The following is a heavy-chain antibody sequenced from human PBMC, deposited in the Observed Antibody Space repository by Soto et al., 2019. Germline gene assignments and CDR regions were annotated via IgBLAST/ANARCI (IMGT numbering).Heavy chain of an antibody. CDR1: GFSFSSYG. CDR3: ARRGLTPGGMDV. J-gene: IGHJ6*02. CDR2: ISFDGSNK. D-gene: IGHD3-10*01. V-gene: IGHV3-30*03. Sequence: GGSLRLSCAASGFSFSSYGMHWVRQAPGEGLEWVAVISFDGSNKYYAGSVKGRFTISRDNYKNTVYLQMNSLRAEDTAVYYCARRGLTPGGMDVWGQGTTVTVSS.